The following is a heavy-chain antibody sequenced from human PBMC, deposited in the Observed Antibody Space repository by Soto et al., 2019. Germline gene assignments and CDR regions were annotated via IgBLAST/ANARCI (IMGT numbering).Heavy chain of an antibody. CDR3: AREACSGGSCYRHTNYYYGMDV. J-gene: IGHJ6*02. V-gene: IGHV1-69*08. Sequence: QVQLVQSGAEVKKPGSSVKVSCKASGGTFSSYTISWVRQAPGQGLEWMGRIIPILGIANYAQKFQGRVTITADKSTSTAYMELSSLRSEDTAVYYCAREACSGGSCYRHTNYYYGMDVWGQGTTVTVSS. D-gene: IGHD2-15*01. CDR2: IIPILGIA. CDR1: GGTFSSYT.